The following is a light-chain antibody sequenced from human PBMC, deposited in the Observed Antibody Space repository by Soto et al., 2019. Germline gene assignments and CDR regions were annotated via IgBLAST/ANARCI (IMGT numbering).Light chain of an antibody. CDR1: SSDVGGYNY. Sequence: QSALTQPASVSGSPGQSITISCTGTSSDVGGYNYVSWYQQHPGKAPKLMIYEVSNRPSGVSNRFSGSKSGTSASLAINGLQAEDEAHYYCQSYDNSLSGSWVFGGGTKLTVL. CDR2: EVS. CDR3: QSYDNSLSGSWV. J-gene: IGLJ3*02. V-gene: IGLV2-14*01.